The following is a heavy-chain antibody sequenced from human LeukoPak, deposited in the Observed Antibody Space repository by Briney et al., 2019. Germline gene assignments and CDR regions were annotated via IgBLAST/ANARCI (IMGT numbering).Heavy chain of an antibody. J-gene: IGHJ6*02. V-gene: IGHV4-31*11. CDR3: ARGDTMVRGPEKYGMDV. D-gene: IGHD3-10*01. CDR1: GGSFSGYY. Sequence: PSETLSLTCAVYGGSFSGYYWSWIRQHPGKGLEWIGYIYYSGSTYYNPSLKSRVTISVDTSKNQFSLKLSSVTAADTAVYYCARGDTMVRGPEKYGMDVWGQGTTVTASS. CDR2: IYYSGST.